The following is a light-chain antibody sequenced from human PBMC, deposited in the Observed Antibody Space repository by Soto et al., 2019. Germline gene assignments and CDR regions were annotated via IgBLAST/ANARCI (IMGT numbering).Light chain of an antibody. CDR2: DVT. CDR1: SSDGGDFNY. J-gene: IGLJ2*01. Sequence: QSVLTQPASVSGSPGRSVTISCTGTSSDGGDFNYVSWYQHLPGRAPKLIIYDVTNRPSGISYRFSASKSGSTASLTISGLQAYDEADYYSTSYSSSTTHVVFGGGTKLTVL. V-gene: IGLV2-14*03. CDR3: TSYSSSTTHVV.